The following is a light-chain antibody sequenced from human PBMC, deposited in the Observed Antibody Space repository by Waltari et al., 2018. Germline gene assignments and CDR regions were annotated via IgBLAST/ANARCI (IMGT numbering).Light chain of an antibody. V-gene: IGKV1-5*01. CDR3: QQYNSSPWT. Sequence: DIQMTQSPSTLSASVGDRVTITCRASQRISSWLAWYQQKPGEAPNLLIYDASSLQSGVPSRFSGSGSGTEFTLTISSLQPDDIATYYCQQYNSSPWTFGQGTKVEIK. CDR2: DAS. CDR1: QRISSW. J-gene: IGKJ1*01.